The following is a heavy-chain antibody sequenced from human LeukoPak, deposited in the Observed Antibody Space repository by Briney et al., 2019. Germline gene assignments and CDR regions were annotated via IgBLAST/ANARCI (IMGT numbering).Heavy chain of an antibody. V-gene: IGHV4-59*01. Sequence: SETLSLTCSVSDGSIRTYYWSWIRQSPGQGLEWIGNIYYRGDINYNPSLKSRVIISIDTSKNQFSLKVTSLTAADTAVYYCARFSRDSYYYYGMDVWGQGTTVTVSS. J-gene: IGHJ6*02. CDR3: ARFSRDSYYYYGMDV. CDR1: DGSIRTYY. CDR2: IYYRGDI.